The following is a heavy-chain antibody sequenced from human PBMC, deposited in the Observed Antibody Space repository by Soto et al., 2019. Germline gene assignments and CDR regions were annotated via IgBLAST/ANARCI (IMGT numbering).Heavy chain of an antibody. CDR3: AKGVHCSGGSCRYYFFYMDI. Sequence: GGSLRLSCAASGFTFSSYAMSWVRQAPGKGLEWVSTISGSGGSLYYAGSVKGRFTISRDNSKNTLYLQMNSLRAEETAVYYCAKGVHCSGGSCRYYFFYMDIWGKGTTVTVSS. CDR1: GFTFSSYA. D-gene: IGHD2-15*01. CDR2: ISGSGGSL. V-gene: IGHV3-23*01. J-gene: IGHJ6*03.